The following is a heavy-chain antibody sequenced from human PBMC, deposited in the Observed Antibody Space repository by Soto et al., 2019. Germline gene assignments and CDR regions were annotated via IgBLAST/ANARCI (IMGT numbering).Heavy chain of an antibody. CDR1: GGSINSGGYY. Sequence: QVQLQESGPGLGKPSDTLSLTCNVSGGSINSGGYYWGWIRQPPGKGLEWIGYINYRGSNSYNPSLESRASISLDTSGHHFSVKLTSVSVADTAVYYCARCRDAFGFDSWGQGTLVTVSS. V-gene: IGHV4-31*03. CDR2: INYRGSN. J-gene: IGHJ4*02. CDR3: ARCRDAFGFDS. D-gene: IGHD2-15*01.